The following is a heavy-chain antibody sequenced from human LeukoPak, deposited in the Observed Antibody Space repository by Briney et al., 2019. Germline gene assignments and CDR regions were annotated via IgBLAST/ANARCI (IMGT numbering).Heavy chain of an antibody. CDR3: ARNYYYYYYMDV. Sequence: SETLSLTCTVSGYSISSDYYWSWIRPPPGKGLEWIGEINHSGSTNYNPSLKSRVTISVDTSKNQFSLKLSSVTAADTAVYYCARNYYYYYYMDVWGKGTTVTVSS. J-gene: IGHJ6*03. V-gene: IGHV4-38-2*02. CDR2: INHSGST. CDR1: GYSISSDYY.